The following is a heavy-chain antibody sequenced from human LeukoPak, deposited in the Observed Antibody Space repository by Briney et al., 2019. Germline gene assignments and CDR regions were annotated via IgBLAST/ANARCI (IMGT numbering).Heavy chain of an antibody. CDR3: ATQYTTPAYRYFDY. CDR2: ISSSGGST. J-gene: IGHJ4*02. D-gene: IGHD2-21*01. Sequence: GGSLRLSCAASGFTFSSYAMSWVRQAPGKGLEWVSTISSSGGSTYYADSVKGRFTISRDNSKNTLYLQMNSLRAEDTAVYYCATQYTTPAYRYFDYWGQGTLVTVSS. CDR1: GFTFSSYA. V-gene: IGHV3-23*01.